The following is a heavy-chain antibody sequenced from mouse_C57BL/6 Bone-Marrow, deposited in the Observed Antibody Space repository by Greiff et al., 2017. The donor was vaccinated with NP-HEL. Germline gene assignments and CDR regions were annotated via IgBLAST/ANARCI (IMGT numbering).Heavy chain of an antibody. Sequence: VQLQQSGAELVRPGASVKLSCTASGFNIKDDYMHWVKQRPEQGLEWIGWIDPENGDTEYASKFQGKATITADTSSNTAYLQLSSLTSEDTAVYYCTLSLPWDYGGQGTTLTVSA. V-gene: IGHV14-4*01. CDR1: GFNIKDDY. CDR2: IDPENGDT. J-gene: IGHJ2*01. CDR3: TLSLPWDY. D-gene: IGHD6-1*01.